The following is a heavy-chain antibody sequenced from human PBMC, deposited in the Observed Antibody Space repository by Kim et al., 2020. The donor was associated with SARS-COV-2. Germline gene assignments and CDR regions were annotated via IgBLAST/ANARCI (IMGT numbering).Heavy chain of an antibody. CDR3: ARRLQWLAPEDY. J-gene: IGHJ4*02. CDR2: IYYSGST. D-gene: IGHD6-19*01. V-gene: IGHV4-39*01. Sequence: SETLSLTCTVSGGSISSSSYYWGWIRQPPGKGLEWIGSIYYSGSTYYNPSLKSRVTISVDTSKNQFSLKLSSVTAADTAVYYCARRLQWLAPEDYWGQGT. CDR1: GGSISSSSYY.